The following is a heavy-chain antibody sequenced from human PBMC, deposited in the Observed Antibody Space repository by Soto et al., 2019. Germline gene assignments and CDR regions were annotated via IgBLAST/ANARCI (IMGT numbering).Heavy chain of an antibody. CDR1: GFTFSSYR. Sequence: PGGSLRLSCAASGFTFSSYRMHWVRQAPGKGLVWVSRINSDGSSTSYADSVKGRFTISRDNAKNTLYLQMNSLRAEDTAVYYCARAGSRWYGDDAFDIWGQGTMVTVSS. CDR3: ARAGSRWYGDDAFDI. V-gene: IGHV3-74*01. J-gene: IGHJ3*02. D-gene: IGHD6-19*01. CDR2: INSDGSST.